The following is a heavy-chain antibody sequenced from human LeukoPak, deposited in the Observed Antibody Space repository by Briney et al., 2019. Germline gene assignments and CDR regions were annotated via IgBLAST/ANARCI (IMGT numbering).Heavy chain of an antibody. J-gene: IGHJ4*02. CDR2: INPNSGDT. D-gene: IGHD6-25*01. CDR3: ARDRASGPIPQGY. CDR1: GYTFTGYY. Sequence: ASVKVSCKASGYTFTGYYMHWVRQAPGQGLEWMGWINPNSGDTNYAQKLQGRVTMTTDTSTSTAYMELRSLRSDDTAVYYCARDRASGPIPQGYWGQGTLVTVSS. V-gene: IGHV1-2*02.